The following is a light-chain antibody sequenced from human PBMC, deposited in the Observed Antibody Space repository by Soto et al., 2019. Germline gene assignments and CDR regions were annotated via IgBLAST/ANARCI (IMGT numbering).Light chain of an antibody. Sequence: EIVLTQSPGTLSLSPGERAALSCRASQSVSSSYLAWYQQKAGQTPRLLIYEASTRATGIPDRFSGSGSGTDFTITISRLEPEDFAMYYCQQYANSPRTFGQGTKLEI. CDR3: QQYANSPRT. CDR2: EAS. CDR1: QSVSSSY. V-gene: IGKV3-20*01. J-gene: IGKJ2*01.